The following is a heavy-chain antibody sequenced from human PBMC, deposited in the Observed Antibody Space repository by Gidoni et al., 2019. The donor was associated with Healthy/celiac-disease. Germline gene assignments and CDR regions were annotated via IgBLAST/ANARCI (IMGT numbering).Heavy chain of an antibody. CDR2: ISYDGSNK. J-gene: IGHJ4*02. CDR1: GFTFSSYG. V-gene: IGHV3-30*03. D-gene: IGHD6-13*01. CDR3: ARDLKKVRVYSSSWYFDY. Sequence: QVQLVESGGGVVQPGRSLRLSCAASGFTFSSYGMHWVRQAPGKGLAWVAVISYDGSNKYYADSVKGRFTISRDNSKNTLYLQMNSLRAEDTAVYYCARDLKKVRVYSSSWYFDYWGQGTLVTVSS.